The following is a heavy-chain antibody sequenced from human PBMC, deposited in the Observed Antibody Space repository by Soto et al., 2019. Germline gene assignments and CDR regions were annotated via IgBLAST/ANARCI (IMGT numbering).Heavy chain of an antibody. D-gene: IGHD2-15*01. J-gene: IGHJ4*02. CDR2: IYYSGST. CDR3: ARGNTPLDY. CDR1: GGSISRGDYY. V-gene: IGHV4-30-4*01. Sequence: QVQLQESGPGLVKPSLTLSLTCTVSGGSISRGDYYWSWIRQPPGKGLEWIGYIYYSGSTYYNPVLKSRVTRSVDASKNPCSLKVRSVTAADTAVYYCARGNTPLDYWGQGTLVTFSS.